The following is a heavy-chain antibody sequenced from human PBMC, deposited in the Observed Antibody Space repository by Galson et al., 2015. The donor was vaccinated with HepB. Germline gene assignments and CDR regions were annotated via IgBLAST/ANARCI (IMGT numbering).Heavy chain of an antibody. CDR2: ISYDGSNK. J-gene: IGHJ4*02. V-gene: IGHV3-30*18. CDR1: GFTFSSYG. CDR3: AKIGRASKHFDY. D-gene: IGHD3-10*01. Sequence: SLRLSCAASGFTFSSYGMHWVRQAPGKGLEWVAVISYDGSNKYYADSVKGRFTISRDNSKNTLYLQMNSLRAEDTAVYYCAKIGRASKHFDYWGQGTLVTVSS.